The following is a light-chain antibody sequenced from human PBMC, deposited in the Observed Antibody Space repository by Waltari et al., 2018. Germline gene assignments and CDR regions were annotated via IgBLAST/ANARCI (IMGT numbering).Light chain of an antibody. CDR1: SSDIGFFNF. CDR3: SSYAGNYIYV. V-gene: IGLV2-8*01. Sequence: QSALTQPPSASGSPGQSVTISCTGTSSDIGFFNFVSWYQQHPGKAPKALIFGVSNRPPGVPVAFSGSKAGNTASLTVSGLQAEDEADYYCSSYAGNYIYVFGTGTKVTVL. CDR2: GVS. J-gene: IGLJ1*01.